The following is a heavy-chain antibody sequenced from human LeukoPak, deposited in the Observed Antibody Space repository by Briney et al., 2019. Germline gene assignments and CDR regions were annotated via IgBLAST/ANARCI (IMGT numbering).Heavy chain of an antibody. CDR1: GFTFSSYG. J-gene: IGHJ3*02. CDR2: ISYDGSNK. Sequence: GCLRLSCAASGFTFSSYGMHWVRQAPGKGLEWVAVISYDGSNKYYADSVKGRFTISRDNSKNTLYLQMNSLRAEDTAVYYCARGGPVDAFDIWGQGTMVTVSS. V-gene: IGHV3-30*03. CDR3: ARGGPVDAFDI.